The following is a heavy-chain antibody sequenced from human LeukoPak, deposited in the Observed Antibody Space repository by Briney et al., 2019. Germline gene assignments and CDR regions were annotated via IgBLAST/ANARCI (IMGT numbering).Heavy chain of an antibody. CDR2: INHSGST. CDR3: ARGAHARPVDY. V-gene: IGHV4-34*01. J-gene: IGHJ4*02. D-gene: IGHD6-6*01. Sequence: GSLRLSCAASGFTFSGSAMHWVRQPPGKGLEWIGGINHSGSTNYNPSLKSRVTISVDTSKNQFSLKLSSVTAADTAVYYCARGAHARPVDYWGQGTLVTVSS. CDR1: GFTFSGSA.